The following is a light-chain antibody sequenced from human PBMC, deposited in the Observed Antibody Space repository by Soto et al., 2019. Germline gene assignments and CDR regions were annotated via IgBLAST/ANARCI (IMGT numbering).Light chain of an antibody. Sequence: QSVLTQSPSASASLGASVKLTCTLSSGHSNYAIAWHQQLPEKGPRYLMKVNSDGSHSKGDGIPDRFSGSSSGAERYLTISSLQSEDEVDYYCQTWDTGIVLFGGGTKVTVL. CDR2: VNSDGSH. V-gene: IGLV4-69*01. CDR3: QTWDTGIVL. J-gene: IGLJ2*01. CDR1: SGHSNYA.